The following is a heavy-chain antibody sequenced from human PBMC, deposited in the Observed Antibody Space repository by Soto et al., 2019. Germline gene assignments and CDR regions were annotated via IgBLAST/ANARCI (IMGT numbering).Heavy chain of an antibody. Sequence: QVQLQESGPGLVKPSQTLSLTCTVSGGSISSGGYYWSWIRQHPGKGLEGIGYIYYSGSTYYNPSLKSRVTIAVGTSKNQFSLKLSSVTAADTAVYYCARRALYDSSGYYDDAFDIWGQGTMVTVSS. CDR3: ARRALYDSSGYYDDAFDI. CDR2: IYYSGST. D-gene: IGHD3-22*01. CDR1: GGSISSGGYY. J-gene: IGHJ3*02. V-gene: IGHV4-31*03.